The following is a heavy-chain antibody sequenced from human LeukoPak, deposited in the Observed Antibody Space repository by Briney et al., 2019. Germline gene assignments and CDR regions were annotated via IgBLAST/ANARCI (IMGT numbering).Heavy chain of an antibody. CDR1: GYSISSGYY. CDR3: ARQRADYYYYYVDV. V-gene: IGHV4-38-2*02. Sequence: SETLSLTCTVSGYSISSGYYWGWIRQPPGKGLEWIGSIYYSETTYDNPSLKSRVTISIETSKNQFSLKLSSVTASDTAVYYCARQRADYYYYYVDVWGKGTTVAVS. J-gene: IGHJ6*03. D-gene: IGHD5-24*01. CDR2: IYYSETT.